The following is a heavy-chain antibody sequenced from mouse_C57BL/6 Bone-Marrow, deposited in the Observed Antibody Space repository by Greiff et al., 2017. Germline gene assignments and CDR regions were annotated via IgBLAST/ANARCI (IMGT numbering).Heavy chain of an antibody. CDR3: TCAHHDYY. CDR1: GYTFTDYE. D-gene: IGHD2-13*01. V-gene: IGHV1-15*01. J-gene: IGHJ2*01. Sequence: QVQLQQSGAGLVRPGASVTLSCKSSGYTFTDYEMHLVKQPPVHGMGWIGAIDPETGGAAYNKTFKGKDILTTDKSSSTAYMELRSLTSEDSAVYDCTCAHHDYYWGQGTTLTVSS. CDR2: IDPETGGA.